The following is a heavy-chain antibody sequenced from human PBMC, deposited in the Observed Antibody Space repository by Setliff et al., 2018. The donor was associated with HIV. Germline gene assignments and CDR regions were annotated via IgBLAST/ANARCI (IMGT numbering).Heavy chain of an antibody. V-gene: IGHV5-51*01. Sequence: ESLKISCKGSGYSFSSYWIGWVRQMPGKGLEWMGIIYPGDPDTRYSPSFQGQVTISADKSISTAYLQCSSLKASDTAMYYCARLGGICSGGSCTALAYTMDVWGQGTTVTVSS. J-gene: IGHJ6*02. CDR3: ARLGGICSGGSCTALAYTMDV. CDR1: GYSFSSYW. D-gene: IGHD2-15*01. CDR2: IYPGDPDT.